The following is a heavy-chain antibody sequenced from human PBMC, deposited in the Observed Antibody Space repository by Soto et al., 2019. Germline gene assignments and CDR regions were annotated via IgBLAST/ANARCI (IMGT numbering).Heavy chain of an antibody. CDR2: IYYSGST. CDR1: GGSISSGGYY. CDR3: ARSPLTTVTSTMGPLDY. J-gene: IGHJ4*02. D-gene: IGHD4-17*01. Sequence: PSETLSLTCAVCGGSISSGGYYWSWIRQHPGKGLEWIGYIYYSGSTYYNPSLKSRVTISVDTSKNQFSLKLSSVTAADTAVYYCARSPLTTVTSTMGPLDYWGQGTLVTVSS. V-gene: IGHV4-31*11.